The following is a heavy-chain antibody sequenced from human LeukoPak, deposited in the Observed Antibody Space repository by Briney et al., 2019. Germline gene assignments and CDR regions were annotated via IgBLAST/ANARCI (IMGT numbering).Heavy chain of an antibody. D-gene: IGHD1-26*01. J-gene: IGHJ4*02. CDR1: GFTVSSNY. CDR2: IYSGGST. Sequence: GGSLRLSCAASGFTVSSNYMSWVRQAPGKGLEWVSVIYSGGSTYYADSVKGRFTISRDNSKNTLYLQMNSLRAEDTAVYYCARDLLGWELHYFDYWGQGTLVTVSS. CDR3: ARDLLGWELHYFDY. V-gene: IGHV3-53*01.